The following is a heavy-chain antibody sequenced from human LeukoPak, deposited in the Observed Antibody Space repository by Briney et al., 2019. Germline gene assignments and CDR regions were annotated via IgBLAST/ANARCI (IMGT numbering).Heavy chain of an antibody. CDR2: ISKSGDHT. V-gene: IGHV3-23*01. Sequence: GGSLRLSCAVSGLTFNNYAMSWVRQAPGKGLEWVSAISKSGDHTYYAASAKGRFTIYRDNSKNTQYLQTNSLRAEDTAVYYCATSWGPDTSAFRWGRDGMDVWGQGTTVIVS. J-gene: IGHJ6*02. CDR3: ATSWGPDTSAFRWGRDGMDV. D-gene: IGHD3-16*01. CDR1: GLTFNNYA.